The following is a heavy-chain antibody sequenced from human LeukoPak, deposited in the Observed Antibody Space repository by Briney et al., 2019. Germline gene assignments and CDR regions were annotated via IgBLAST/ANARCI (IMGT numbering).Heavy chain of an antibody. CDR3: ARAPGAALD. Sequence: SETLSLTCTVSGGSIYSYYWSWIRQPPGKGLEGIGYIYNSGSTNYNPSLKSRVSISVDTSKSQFSLKLNSVIAADTAVYYCARAPGAALDWGQGTLVTVSS. J-gene: IGHJ4*02. CDR2: IYNSGST. V-gene: IGHV4-59*12. CDR1: GGSIYSYY. D-gene: IGHD2-15*01.